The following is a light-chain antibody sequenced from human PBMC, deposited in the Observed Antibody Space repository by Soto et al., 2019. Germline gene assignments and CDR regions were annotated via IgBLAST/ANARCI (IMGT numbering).Light chain of an antibody. V-gene: IGKV3-15*01. CDR2: GAS. CDR1: QSVSTN. Sequence: EIVMTQSPGTLSVSPGERATLSCRASQSVSTNLVWYQQKPGQAPRPLIYGASIRATGIPARFSGSGSETEFTLTISSLQSKDSAVYFCQQYYHWPPYTFGQGTKVEIK. CDR3: QQYYHWPPYT. J-gene: IGKJ2*01.